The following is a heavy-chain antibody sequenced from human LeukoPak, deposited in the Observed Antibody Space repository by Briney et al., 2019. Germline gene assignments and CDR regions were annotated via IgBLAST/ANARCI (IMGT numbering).Heavy chain of an antibody. CDR3: ARDPSYDILTGYKYAFDV. CDR1: GFTLSMYW. Sequence: PGGSLRLSCAASGFTLSMYWMSWVRQAPGKGLEWVANIKQDGSEKFYVGSVKGRFTISRDNAKNSLYLQMNSLRAEDTAVYYCARDPSYDILTGYKYAFDVWGQGTMVTVSS. V-gene: IGHV3-7*01. D-gene: IGHD3-9*01. CDR2: IKQDGSEK. J-gene: IGHJ3*01.